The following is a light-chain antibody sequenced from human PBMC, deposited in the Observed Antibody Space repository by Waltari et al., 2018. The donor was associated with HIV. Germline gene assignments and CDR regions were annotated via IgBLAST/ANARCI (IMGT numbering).Light chain of an antibody. J-gene: IGKJ4*01. Sequence: DIVMTQSPDSLPVSLGERATINCTSSRSILHSSDNRNYLAWYQQKPRQPPKLLIYWASTRESGVPDRFSGSGSGTDFTLTITSLQAEDVAVYYCQQYYTTPLTFGGGTKVEIK. CDR1: RSILHSSDNRNY. CDR2: WAS. CDR3: QQYYTTPLT. V-gene: IGKV4-1*01.